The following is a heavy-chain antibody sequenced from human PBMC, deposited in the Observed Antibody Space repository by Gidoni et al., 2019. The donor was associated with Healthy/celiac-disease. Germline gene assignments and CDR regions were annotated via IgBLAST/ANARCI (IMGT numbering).Heavy chain of an antibody. Sequence: VQLLESGGGLVQPGGSLRLSCAASGFTFSSYAMSWVRQAPGKGLEWVSGISGSGGSTYYADSVKGRFTISRDNSKNTLYLQMNSLRAEDTAVYYFAKGRGSIAAADYWGQGTLVTVSS. CDR1: GFTFSSYA. CDR3: AKGRGSIAAADY. V-gene: IGHV3-23*01. D-gene: IGHD2-2*01. CDR2: ISGSGGST. J-gene: IGHJ4*02.